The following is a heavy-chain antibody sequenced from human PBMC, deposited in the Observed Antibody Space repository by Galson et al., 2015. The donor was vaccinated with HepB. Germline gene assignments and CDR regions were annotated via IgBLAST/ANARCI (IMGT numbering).Heavy chain of an antibody. J-gene: IGHJ4*02. CDR1: GGTFSSYA. V-gene: IGHV1-69*10. CDR3: ATEEGTTVNDPFDY. CDR2: IIPILGIA. D-gene: IGHD4-17*01. Sequence: SVKVSCKASGGTFSSYAISWVRQAPGQGLEWMGGIIPILGIANYAQKFQGRVTITADKSTSTAYMELSSLRSEDTAVYYCATEEGTTVNDPFDYWGQGTLVTVSS.